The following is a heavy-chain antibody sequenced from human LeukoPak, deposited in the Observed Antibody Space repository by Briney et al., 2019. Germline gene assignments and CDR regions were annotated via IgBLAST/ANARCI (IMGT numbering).Heavy chain of an antibody. CDR3: ARITIFGVGAPYYFDY. CDR1: GFTFSSYA. CDR2: ISGSGGST. Sequence: GGSLRLSCAASGFTFSSYAMSWARQAPGKGLEWVSAISGSGGSTYYADSVKGRFTISRDNSKNTLYLQMNSLRAEDTAVYYCARITIFGVGAPYYFDYWGQGTLVTVSS. D-gene: IGHD3-3*01. J-gene: IGHJ4*02. V-gene: IGHV3-23*01.